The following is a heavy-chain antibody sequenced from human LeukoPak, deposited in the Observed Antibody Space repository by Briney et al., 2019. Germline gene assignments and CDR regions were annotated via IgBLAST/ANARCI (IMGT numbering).Heavy chain of an antibody. D-gene: IGHD6-6*01. CDR3: ARDPSIAARPDDGY. CDR2: INPNSGGT. Sequence: ASVKVSCKASGYTFTSYYMHWVRQAPGQGLEWMGWINPNSGGTNYAQKFQGRVTMTRDTSISTAYMELSRLRSDDTAVYYCARDPSIAARPDDGYWGQGTLVTVSS. J-gene: IGHJ4*02. CDR1: GYTFTSYY. V-gene: IGHV1-2*02.